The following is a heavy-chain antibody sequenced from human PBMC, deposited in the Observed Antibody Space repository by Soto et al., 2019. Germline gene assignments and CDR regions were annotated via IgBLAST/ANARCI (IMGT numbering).Heavy chain of an antibody. CDR3: ARGLSVTLFDN. Sequence: QVQLQESGPGLVKPSQTLSLTCTVSGGSISTGGYYWTWIRQHPGKGLEWIGYIYYSGSTYYNPSLKSRVTILVGTSKNQFSLKLSSVTAAVTAVYYCARGLSVTLFDNWGQGTLVTVSS. V-gene: IGHV4-31*03. D-gene: IGHD4-17*01. J-gene: IGHJ4*02. CDR2: IYYSGST. CDR1: GGSISTGGYY.